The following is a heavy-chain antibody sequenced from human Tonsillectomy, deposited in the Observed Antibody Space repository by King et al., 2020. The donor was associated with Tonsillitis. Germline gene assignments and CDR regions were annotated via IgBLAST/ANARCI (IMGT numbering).Heavy chain of an antibody. D-gene: IGHD3-22*01. Sequence: VQLVESGGGLVQPGGSLRLSCAASGFTFSSYSMNWVRQAPGKGLEWVSYISSSSSTTSYADSVTGRFTISRDNAKNSLYLQMNSLRAEDTAVYYCARPEGGYDSSNDVFDIWGQGTMVTVSS. CDR2: ISSSSSTT. V-gene: IGHV3-48*01. CDR1: GFTFSSYS. CDR3: ARPEGGYDSSNDVFDI. J-gene: IGHJ3*02.